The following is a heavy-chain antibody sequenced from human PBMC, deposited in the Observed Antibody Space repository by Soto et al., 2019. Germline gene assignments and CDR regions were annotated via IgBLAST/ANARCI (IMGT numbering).Heavy chain of an antibody. CDR3: AGDGPGYDILTGYYASFDY. CDR1: GFTFSSYA. V-gene: IGHV3-30-3*01. D-gene: IGHD3-9*01. J-gene: IGHJ4*02. Sequence: QVQLVESGGGVVQPGRSLRLSCAASGFTFSSYAMHWVRQAPGKGLEWVAVISYDGSNKYYADSVKGRFTISRDNSKNTLYLQMNSLRAEDTAVYYCAGDGPGYDILTGYYASFDYWGQGTLVTVSS. CDR2: ISYDGSNK.